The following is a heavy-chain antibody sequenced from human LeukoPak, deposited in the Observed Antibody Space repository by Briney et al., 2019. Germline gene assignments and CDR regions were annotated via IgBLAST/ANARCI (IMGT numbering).Heavy chain of an antibody. V-gene: IGHV4-4*07. D-gene: IGHD5-18*01. J-gene: IGHJ4*02. CDR3: VRHGYTASHFFLDY. Sequence: SETLSLTCTVSTASINSYYWGWVRQPAGRGLEWIGRIYTTGMTQYDPSLQSRVTMSVDTSQKQFSLNLRSVTAADTAIYFCVRHGYTASHFFLDYSSQGALVTVSS. CDR1: TASINSYY. CDR2: IYTTGMT.